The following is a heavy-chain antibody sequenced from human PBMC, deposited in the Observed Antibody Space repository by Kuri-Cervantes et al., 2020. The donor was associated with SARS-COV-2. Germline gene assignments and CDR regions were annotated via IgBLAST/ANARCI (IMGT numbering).Heavy chain of an antibody. CDR2: ISAYNGNT. D-gene: IGHD5-18*01. Sequence: ASVKVSCKASGYTFTSYGISWVRQAPGQGLEWMGWISAYNGNTNYAQKLQGRVTMTTDTSTSTAYMELRSLRSDDTAVYYCARVSKVGYSYGYGSSYFDYWGQGTLVTVSS. CDR3: ARVSKVGYSYGYGSSYFDY. V-gene: IGHV1-18*01. J-gene: IGHJ4*02. CDR1: GYTFTSYG.